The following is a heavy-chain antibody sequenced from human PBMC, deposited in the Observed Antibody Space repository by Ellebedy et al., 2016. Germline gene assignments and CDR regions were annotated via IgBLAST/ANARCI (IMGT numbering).Heavy chain of an antibody. V-gene: IGHV3-15*01. CDR3: TTVYRYNYDSV. CDR2: IKSKTDGGAA. Sequence: GESLKIPCAASGFTFRNAWMNWVRRAPGKGLEWVGRIKSKTDGGAADYAAPVKGRFTISRDDSKNTLYLQMNSLKTEDTAVYFCTTVYRYNYDSVWGQGTLVTVSS. J-gene: IGHJ4*02. CDR1: GFTFRNAW. D-gene: IGHD5-18*01.